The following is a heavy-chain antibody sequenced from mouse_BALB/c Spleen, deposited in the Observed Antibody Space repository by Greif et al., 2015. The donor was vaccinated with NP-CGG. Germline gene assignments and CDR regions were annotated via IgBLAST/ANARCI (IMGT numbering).Heavy chain of an antibody. CDR1: GFTFSSYA. J-gene: IGHJ2*01. V-gene: IGHV5-6-5*01. CDR2: ISSGGST. Sequence: EVKLVESGGGLVKPGGSLKLSCAASGFTFSSYAMSWVRLTPEKRLEWVASISSGGSTYYPDSVKGRFTISRDNARNILYLQMSSLRSEDTAMYYRARRGFDYWGQGTTLTVSS. CDR3: ARRGFDY.